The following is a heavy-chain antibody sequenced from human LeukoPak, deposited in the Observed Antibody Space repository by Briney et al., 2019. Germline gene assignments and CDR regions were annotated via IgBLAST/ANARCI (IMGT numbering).Heavy chain of an antibody. CDR2: IIPIFGTA. CDR1: GGTFSSYA. J-gene: IGHJ4*02. D-gene: IGHD2-2*01. Sequence: GASVKVSCKASGGTFSSYAISWVRQAPGQGLEWMGGIIPIFGTANYAQKFQGRVTITTDESTSTAYMELSSLRSEDTAVYYCARDPGYCSSTSCYHQGYFDYWGQGTLVTVSP. V-gene: IGHV1-69*05. CDR3: ARDPGYCSSTSCYHQGYFDY.